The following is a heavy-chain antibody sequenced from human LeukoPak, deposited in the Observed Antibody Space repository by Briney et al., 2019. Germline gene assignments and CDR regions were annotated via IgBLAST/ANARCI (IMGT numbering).Heavy chain of an antibody. CDR3: ARDDDSSGYYYP. CDR1: GFTFSDYY. D-gene: IGHD3-22*01. V-gene: IGHV3-11*01. CDR2: ISSSSSTI. Sequence: GGSLRLSCAASGFTFSDYYMSWIRQAPGKGLEWVSYISSSSSTIYYADSVKGRFTISRDNAKNSLHLQMNSLRAEDTAVYYCARDDDSSGYYYPWGQGTLVTVSS. J-gene: IGHJ5*02.